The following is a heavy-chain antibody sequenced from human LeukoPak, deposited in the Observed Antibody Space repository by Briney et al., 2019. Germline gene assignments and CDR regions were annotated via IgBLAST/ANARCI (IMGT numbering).Heavy chain of an antibody. CDR1: AFIFSGHW. D-gene: IGHD1-26*01. CDR3: ASGAVGATYYYYYGMDV. CDR2: IKEDGSER. V-gene: IGHV3-7*03. Sequence: GGSLRLSCEGSAFIFSGHWMNWVRQTPGKGLEWVASIKEDGSERQYVDSVKGRFSISRDNTKGSLFLQLNSLRAEDTAVYYCASGAVGATYYYYYGMDVWGQGTTVTVSS. J-gene: IGHJ6*02.